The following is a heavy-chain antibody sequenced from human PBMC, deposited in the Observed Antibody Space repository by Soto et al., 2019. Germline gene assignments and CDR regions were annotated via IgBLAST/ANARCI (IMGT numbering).Heavy chain of an antibody. CDR1: GFTFSSYA. V-gene: IGHV3-23*01. CDR2: ISGSGGST. J-gene: IGHJ3*02. CDR3: AKGGMRYNWTHRGAFDI. D-gene: IGHD1-1*01. Sequence: GGSLRLSCAASGFTFSSYAMSWVRQAPGKGLEWVSAISGSGGSTYYADSVKGRFTISRDNSKNTLYLQMNSLRAEDTAVYYCAKGGMRYNWTHRGAFDIWGQGTMVTVSS.